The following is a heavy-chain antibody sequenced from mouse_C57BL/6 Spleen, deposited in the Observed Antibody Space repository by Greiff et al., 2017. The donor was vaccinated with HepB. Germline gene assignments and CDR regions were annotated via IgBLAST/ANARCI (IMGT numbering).Heavy chain of an antibody. CDR2: INYDGSST. V-gene: IGHV5-16*01. Sequence: DVKLVESEGGLVQPGSSMKLSCTASGFTFSDYYMAWVRQVPEKGLEWVANINYDGSSTYYLDSLKSRFIISRDNAKNILYLQMSSLKSEDTAAYYCAREDSSGYEAWFAYWGQGTLVTVSA. CDR3: AREDSSGYEAWFAY. CDR1: GFTFSDYY. J-gene: IGHJ3*01. D-gene: IGHD3-2*02.